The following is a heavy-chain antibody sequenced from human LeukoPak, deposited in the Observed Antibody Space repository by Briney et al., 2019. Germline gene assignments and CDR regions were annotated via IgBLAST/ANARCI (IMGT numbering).Heavy chain of an antibody. CDR2: VYHTGST. CDR1: GGSISSSSYY. J-gene: IGHJ4*02. D-gene: IGHD2-2*01. Sequence: PSETLSLTCTVSGGSISSSSYYWGWIRQPPGKGLEWIGFVYHTGSTNYNPSLKSRVTMSVDTSKNQFSLNLTSVTAADTAVYYCAREASSYADYWGQGTLVTVSS. CDR3: AREASSYADY. V-gene: IGHV4-61*05.